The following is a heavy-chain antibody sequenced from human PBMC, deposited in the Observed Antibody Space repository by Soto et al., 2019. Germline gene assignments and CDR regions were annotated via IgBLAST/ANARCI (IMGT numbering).Heavy chain of an antibody. V-gene: IGHV3-30*03. CDR2: ISYDGSLQ. CDR1: GFAFSSYG. CDR3: VSDRGYGHASVPYS. Sequence: QAQLVESGGGVVQPGRSLRLSCAASGFAFSSYGMHWVRQAPGTGLEWVAVISYDGSLQHYADSVKGRFTISRDNSKNMVLLQMSSLRAEATAVYYCVSDRGYGHASVPYSRGQGTLVSVSS. J-gene: IGHJ5*01. D-gene: IGHD5-18*01.